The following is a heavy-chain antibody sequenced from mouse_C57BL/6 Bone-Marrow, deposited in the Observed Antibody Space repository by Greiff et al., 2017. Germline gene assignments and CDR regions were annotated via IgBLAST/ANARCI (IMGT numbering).Heavy chain of an antibody. CDR3: AVLRYYYAMDD. CDR1: GYTFTGYW. CDR2: ILPGSGST. Sequence: QVQLQQSGAELMKPGASVKLSCKATGYTFTGYWIAWVKQRPGHGLEWIGEILPGSGSTNYNEKFKGKATVTADTSSNTAYMQLSSLTTEDSASYYCAVLRYYYAMDDWGQGTTGTVSS. D-gene: IGHD1-1*01. V-gene: IGHV1-9*01. J-gene: IGHJ4*01.